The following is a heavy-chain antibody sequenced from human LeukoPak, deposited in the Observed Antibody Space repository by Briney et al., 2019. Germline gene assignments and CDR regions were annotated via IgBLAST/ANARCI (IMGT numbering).Heavy chain of an antibody. CDR1: GLPLTTYP. CDR3: AKDHFYDSSGYYGPGSAFDY. J-gene: IGHJ4*02. V-gene: IGHV3-23*01. Sequence: SLTLLPATPGLPLTTYPLRWARHPPPQATHSLPPISRRGDRPFYADSVTSRLTISRDNSQNTVYLQMGSVRVEDTAVYYCAKDHFYDSSGYYGPGSAFDYWPQGTLVPVSS. D-gene: IGHD3-22*01. CDR2: ISRRGDRP.